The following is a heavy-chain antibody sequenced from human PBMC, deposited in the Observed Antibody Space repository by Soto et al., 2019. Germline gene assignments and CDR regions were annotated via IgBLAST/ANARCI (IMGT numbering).Heavy chain of an antibody. V-gene: IGHV3-30*18. D-gene: IGHD3-22*01. Sequence: QVQLVESGGGVVQPGRSLRLSCAASGFTFSSYGMHWVRQAPGKGLEWVAVISYDGSNKYYADSVKGRFTISRDNSMNTLYLQMNSLRAEDTAVYYCAKDPYYYDSSGYLFDYWGQGTLVTVSS. CDR1: GFTFSSYG. CDR3: AKDPYYYDSSGYLFDY. CDR2: ISYDGSNK. J-gene: IGHJ4*02.